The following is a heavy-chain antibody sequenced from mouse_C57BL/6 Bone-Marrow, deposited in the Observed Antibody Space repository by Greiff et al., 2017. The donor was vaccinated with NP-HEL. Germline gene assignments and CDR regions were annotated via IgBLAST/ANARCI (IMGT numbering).Heavy chain of an antibody. CDR2: ISSGGSYT. V-gene: IGHV5-6*01. CDR1: GFTFSSYG. J-gene: IGHJ1*03. CDR3: ARRPLTFYWEGDV. D-gene: IGHD4-1*01. Sequence: EVQGVESGGDLVKPGGSLKLSCAASGFTFSSYGMSWVRQTPDKRLEWVATISSGGSYTYYPDSVKGRFTLSRDNAKNTLYLQMSSLKSEDTAMYYCARRPLTFYWEGDVGGKGTTVKVSS.